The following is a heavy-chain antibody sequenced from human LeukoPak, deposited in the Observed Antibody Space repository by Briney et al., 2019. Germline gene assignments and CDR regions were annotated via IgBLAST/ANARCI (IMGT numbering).Heavy chain of an antibody. J-gene: IGHJ4*02. CDR2: IKQDGSET. Sequence: GGSLRLSCAASGFTFSNYWMSWVRQAPGRGLEWVANIKQDGSETYYVDSVKGRFTISRDNAKNSLFLQMNSLTAEDTAVYYCARKGGTRGPLNYWGQGTLVTVSS. CDR1: GFTFSNYW. CDR3: ARKGGTRGPLNY. V-gene: IGHV3-7*01. D-gene: IGHD2-8*01.